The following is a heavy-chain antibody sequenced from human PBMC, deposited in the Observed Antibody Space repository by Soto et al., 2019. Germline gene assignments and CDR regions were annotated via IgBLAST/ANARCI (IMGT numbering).Heavy chain of an antibody. CDR1: GYSFTSHY. J-gene: IGHJ6*02. CDR3: ARARLCGCISTSCYPNNYYYYYGMDV. Sequence: SVKVSCKAIGYSFTSHYIHWVRQAPGQGLEWMGGIIPIFGTANYAQKFQGRVTITADESTSTAYIELSSLRSEDTAVYYCARARLCGCISTSCYPNNYYYYYGMDVWGQGTTVTVSS. D-gene: IGHD2-2*01. CDR2: IIPIFGTA. V-gene: IGHV1-69*13.